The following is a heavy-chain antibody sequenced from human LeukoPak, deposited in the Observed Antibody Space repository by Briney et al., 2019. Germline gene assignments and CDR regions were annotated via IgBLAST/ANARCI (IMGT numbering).Heavy chain of an antibody. CDR2: IYYSGST. CDR1: GGSISSYY. J-gene: IGHJ3*02. CDR3: ARVMPFGAVAELDAFDI. D-gene: IGHD6-19*01. Sequence: PPETLSLTCTVSGGSISSYYWSWIRQPPGKGLEWIGYIYYSGSTNYNPSLKSRVTISVDTSKNQFSLKLSSVTAADTAVYYCARVMPFGAVAELDAFDIWGQGTMVTVSS. V-gene: IGHV4-59*01.